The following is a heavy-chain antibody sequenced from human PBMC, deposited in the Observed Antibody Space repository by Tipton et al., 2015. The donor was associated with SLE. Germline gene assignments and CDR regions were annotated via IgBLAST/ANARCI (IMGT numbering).Heavy chain of an antibody. J-gene: IGHJ4*02. Sequence: LSCTVSGDSISSRSYHWGWIRQPPGKGLEWIGSIFYSGSTSYNPSLQSRVPISVDTSKNQFSLKLNSVTASDTAVYYCARQVASFDYWGQGTLVTVSS. CDR1: GDSISSRSYH. CDR2: IFYSGST. CDR3: ARQVASFDY. D-gene: IGHD5-12*01. V-gene: IGHV4-39*01.